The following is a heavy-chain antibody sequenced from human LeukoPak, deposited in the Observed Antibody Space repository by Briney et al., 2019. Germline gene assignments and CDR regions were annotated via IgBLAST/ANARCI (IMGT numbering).Heavy chain of an antibody. V-gene: IGHV3-7*05. Sequence: GGSLRLSCAASGFTFSSYWMTWVRQAPGKGLEWMANIKHDGSETYSVDSVKGRFAISRDNAKNPLYLQMDSLRAEDTAVYYCASHRSATFDIWGQGTVVTVSS. D-gene: IGHD2-15*01. CDR3: ASHRSATFDI. J-gene: IGHJ3*02. CDR2: IKHDGSET. CDR1: GFTFSSYW.